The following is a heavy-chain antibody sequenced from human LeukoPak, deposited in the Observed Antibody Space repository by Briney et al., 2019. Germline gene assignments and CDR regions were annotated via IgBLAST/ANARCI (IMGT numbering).Heavy chain of an antibody. CDR3: ARDGSNFYFDY. CDR2: IYINAGTT. Sequence: PGGSLRLSCAASGITFSRSAMNWVRQTPGKGLEWVSIIYINAGTTHYADSVKGRFIISRDNSENTVYLQMNNLRAYDSAVYYCARDGSNFYFDYWGQGALVTVSS. CDR1: GITFSRSA. J-gene: IGHJ4*02. V-gene: IGHV3-66*01. D-gene: IGHD5-24*01.